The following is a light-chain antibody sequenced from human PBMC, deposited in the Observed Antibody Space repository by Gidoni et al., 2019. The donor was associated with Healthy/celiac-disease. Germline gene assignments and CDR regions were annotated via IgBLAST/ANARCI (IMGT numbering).Light chain of an antibody. CDR3: QQSYIIPPWT. CDR1: QNISIY. CDR2: AAS. V-gene: IGKV1-39*01. Sequence: DIQMTQSPSSLSASLGDRVTITCRASQNISIYLNWYQQKPGKAPKLLIYAASSLQSGVPSRFSGSGSGTDFTLTISSLQPEDFATYSCQQSYIIPPWTFGQGTKVEIK. J-gene: IGKJ1*01.